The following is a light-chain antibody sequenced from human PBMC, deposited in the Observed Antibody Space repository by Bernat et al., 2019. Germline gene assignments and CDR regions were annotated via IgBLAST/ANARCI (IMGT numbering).Light chain of an antibody. CDR3: QSYDSSNHRV. V-gene: IGLV6-57*04. Sequence: NFMLTQPHSVSESPGKTVTISCTRSSGSIASNYVQWYQQRPGSAPTTVIYEDNQRPSGVPDRFSGSIDSSSNSASLPISGLKTEDEADCYCQSYDSSNHRVFGGGTKLTVL. CDR2: EDN. J-gene: IGLJ3*02. CDR1: SGSIASNY.